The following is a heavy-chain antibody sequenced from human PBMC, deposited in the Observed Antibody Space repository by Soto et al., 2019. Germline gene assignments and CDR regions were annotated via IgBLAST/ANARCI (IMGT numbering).Heavy chain of an antibody. V-gene: IGHV1-3*01. CDR2: INAGNGNT. D-gene: IGHD3-10*01. Sequence: GASVKVSCKASGFTFTSCALQWVRQAPGQSLEWMGWINAGNGNTKYSQKFQGRVTITRDTSASTAYMELSSLRSEDTAVYYCASSYYGSGKPKDYYYGMDVWGQGTTVTVSS. J-gene: IGHJ6*02. CDR1: GFTFTSCA. CDR3: ASSYYGSGKPKDYYYGMDV.